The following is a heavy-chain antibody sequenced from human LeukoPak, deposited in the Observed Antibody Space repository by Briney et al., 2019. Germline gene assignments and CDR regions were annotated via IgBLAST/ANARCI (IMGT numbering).Heavy chain of an antibody. Sequence: GGSLRLSCAASGFTFSDHYMDWVRQAPGKGLEWVGRTRNKANSYTTEYAASVKGRFTISRDDSKNSLYLQMNSLKTEDTAVYYCARSKGRDGYNPYYFDYWGQGTLVTVSS. J-gene: IGHJ4*02. D-gene: IGHD5-24*01. CDR3: ARSKGRDGYNPYYFDY. CDR2: TRNKANSYTT. V-gene: IGHV3-72*01. CDR1: GFTFSDHY.